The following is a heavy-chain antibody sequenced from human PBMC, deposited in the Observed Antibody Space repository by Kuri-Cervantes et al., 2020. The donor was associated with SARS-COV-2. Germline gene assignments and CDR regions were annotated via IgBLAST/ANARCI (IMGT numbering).Heavy chain of an antibody. CDR1: GFTFSSYA. D-gene: IGHD5-18*01. Sequence: GGSLRLSCAASGFTFSSYAMSWVRQAPGKGLEWVANIKQDGSEKYYVDSVKGRFTISRDNAKNSLYLQMNSLRAEDTAVYYCATGVRGYSYGPDYWGQGTLVTVSS. J-gene: IGHJ4*02. CDR2: IKQDGSEK. CDR3: ATGVRGYSYGPDY. V-gene: IGHV3-7*05.